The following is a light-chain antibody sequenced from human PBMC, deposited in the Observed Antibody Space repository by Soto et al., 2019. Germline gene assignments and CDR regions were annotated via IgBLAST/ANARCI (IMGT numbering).Light chain of an antibody. CDR3: KQYGSSPWT. V-gene: IGKV3-20*01. Sequence: ELVLTQSPGTLSLSPVERPTLSCRGSQSVSTYLAWYQQKPGQAPRLLIYRSSSRATGIPDRFSGSGSGTGFTLTISRLETEDSAVYYCKQYGSSPWTFGQGT. CDR2: RSS. J-gene: IGKJ1*01. CDR1: QSVSTY.